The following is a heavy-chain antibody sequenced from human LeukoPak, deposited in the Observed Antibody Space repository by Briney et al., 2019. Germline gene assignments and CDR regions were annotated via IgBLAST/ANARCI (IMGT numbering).Heavy chain of an antibody. J-gene: IGHJ4*02. CDR2: IYTGGTT. V-gene: IGHV3-66*02. Sequence: GGSLRLSCAASGFSLSSNYMNWVRQAPGKGLEWVSAIYTGGTTYYTDSVKGRFTISRDNSKNTLYLQLNSLRAEDTAVYYCARDKLGSGYSSDFDCWGQGTLVTVSS. D-gene: IGHD6-19*01. CDR1: GFSLSSNY. CDR3: ARDKLGSGYSSDFDC.